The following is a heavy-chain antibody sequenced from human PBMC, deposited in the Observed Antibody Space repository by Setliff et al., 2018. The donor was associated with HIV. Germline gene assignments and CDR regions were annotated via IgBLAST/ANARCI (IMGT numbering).Heavy chain of an antibody. D-gene: IGHD5-18*01. J-gene: IGHJ4*02. Sequence: SETLSLTCTSSGDSISGYYWSWIRQPAGKGLEWIGRMHTSGNTNYNPSLKSRVTMSVDTSKNQFSLRLSSVTAADTAVYYCARDQKGNSYGYFDSWGQGTLVTVSS. CDR1: GDSISGYY. CDR2: MHTSGNT. V-gene: IGHV4-4*07. CDR3: ARDQKGNSYGYFDS.